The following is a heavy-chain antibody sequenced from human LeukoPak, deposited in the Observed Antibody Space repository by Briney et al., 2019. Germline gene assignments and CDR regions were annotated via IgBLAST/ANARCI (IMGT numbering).Heavy chain of an antibody. Sequence: GASVKVSCKASGGTFSSYAISWVRQAPGQGLEWMGGIIPIFGTANYAQKFQGRVTITTDESTSTAYMELSSLRSDDTAVYYCARPHRDYYEGWFDPWGQGTLVTVSS. CDR1: GGTFSSYA. D-gene: IGHD3-22*01. CDR3: ARPHRDYYEGWFDP. V-gene: IGHV1-69*05. CDR2: IIPIFGTA. J-gene: IGHJ5*02.